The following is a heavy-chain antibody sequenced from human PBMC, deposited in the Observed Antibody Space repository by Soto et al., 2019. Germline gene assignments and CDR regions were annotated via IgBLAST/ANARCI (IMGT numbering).Heavy chain of an antibody. V-gene: IGHV3-53*02. CDR1: GFTVSSNY. CDR2: IYSGGST. CDR3: ARVIVGATNWFDP. Sequence: EVQLVETGGGLIQPGGSLRLSCAASGFTVSSNYMSWVRQAPGKGLEWVSVIYSGGSTYYADSVKGRFTISRDNSKNTLYLQMNSLIAEDTAVYYCARVIVGATNWFDPWGQGTLVTVSS. J-gene: IGHJ5*02. D-gene: IGHD1-26*01.